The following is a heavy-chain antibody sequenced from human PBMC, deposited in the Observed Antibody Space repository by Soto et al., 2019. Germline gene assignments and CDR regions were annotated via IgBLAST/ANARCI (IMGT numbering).Heavy chain of an antibody. V-gene: IGHV4-4*07. CDR1: GDSINNYY. J-gene: IGHJ4*02. D-gene: IGHD1-1*01. CDR3: ARGGTRSADLPTY. Sequence: VRLQESGPGLVEPSETLSLTCSVSGDSINNYYWNWIRQPAGKGLEWIGRIYSSGSANYNPSLKTRGTMSVDTSKNQVFLSVTSVTAADTAVYFCARGGTRSADLPTYWGQGIQVIVSS. CDR2: IYSSGSA.